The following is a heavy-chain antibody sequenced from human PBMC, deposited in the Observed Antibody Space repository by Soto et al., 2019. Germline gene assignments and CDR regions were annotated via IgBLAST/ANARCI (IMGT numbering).Heavy chain of an antibody. CDR2: INAGNGNT. D-gene: IGHD6-25*01. J-gene: IGHJ4*02. Sequence: QVQLVQSGAEVKKPGASVKVSCKTSGYTFTNYAIHWVRQAPGQRLEWMGWINAGNGNTKYSQNFQGRVTITRDTSASTAYMELSSLSSEDTGVYYCARGYGDYWGQGSLVTVSS. CDR1: GYTFTNYA. CDR3: ARGYGDY. V-gene: IGHV1-3*01.